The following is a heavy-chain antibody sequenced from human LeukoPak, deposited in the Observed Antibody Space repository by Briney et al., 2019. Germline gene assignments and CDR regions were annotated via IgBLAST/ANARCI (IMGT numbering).Heavy chain of an antibody. J-gene: IGHJ3*02. V-gene: IGHV3-13*01. Sequence: PGGSLRLSCAASGFTFSSYDMHWVRHATGKGLEWVSAIGTAGDTYYPGSVKGRFTISRENAKNSLYLQMNSLRAGDTAVYYCARSIHTQWPGIDDDAFDIWGQGTMVTVSS. D-gene: IGHD1-26*01. CDR3: ARSIHTQWPGIDDDAFDI. CDR2: IGTAGDT. CDR1: GFTFSSYD.